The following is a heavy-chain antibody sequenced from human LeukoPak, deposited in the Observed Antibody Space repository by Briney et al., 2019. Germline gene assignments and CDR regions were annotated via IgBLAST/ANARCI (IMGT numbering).Heavy chain of an antibody. J-gene: IGHJ3*02. V-gene: IGHV4-4*07. CDR1: NDSISYYY. Sequence: KASETLSLTCTVSNDSISYYYWTWIRQPAGKGLEWIGRIYTSGTTNYNPSLRSRVTMSVDSSKNQFSLKLSSVTAADTAVYYCARDSSSWYKKAFDIWGQGTMVTVSS. D-gene: IGHD6-13*01. CDR3: ARDSSSWYKKAFDI. CDR2: IYTSGTT.